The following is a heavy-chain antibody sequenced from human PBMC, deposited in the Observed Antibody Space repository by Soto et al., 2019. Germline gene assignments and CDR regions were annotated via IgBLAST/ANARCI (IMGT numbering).Heavy chain of an antibody. J-gene: IGHJ4*02. V-gene: IGHV4-4*02. CDR2: IYHSGST. D-gene: IGHD1-26*01. CDR1: GGSISSSNW. Sequence: QVQLQESGPGLVKPSGTLSLTCAVSGGSISSSNWWSWVRQPPGKGLEWIGEIYHSGSTNYNPSLKSRVTVAVDKSKNQFSLKLSSVPAADTAVYYCAREYRYVGATEGFDYWGQGTLVTVSS. CDR3: AREYRYVGATEGFDY.